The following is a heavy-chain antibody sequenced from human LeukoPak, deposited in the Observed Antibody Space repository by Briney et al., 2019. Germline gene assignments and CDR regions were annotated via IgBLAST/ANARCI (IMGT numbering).Heavy chain of an antibody. CDR1: GFTFSSNW. V-gene: IGHV3-7*01. Sequence: AGGSLRLSCAASGFTFSSNWMSWVRQAPGKGLEWVANIKQDGSEKYYVDSVKGRFTISRDNAKNSLYLQMNSLRAEDTAVYYCARDGPSVPPYYWGQGTLVTVSS. CDR3: ARDGPSVPPYY. CDR2: IKQDGSEK. J-gene: IGHJ4*02. D-gene: IGHD3-10*01.